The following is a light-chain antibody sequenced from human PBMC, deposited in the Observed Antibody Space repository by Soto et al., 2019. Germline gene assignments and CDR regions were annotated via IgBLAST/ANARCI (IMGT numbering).Light chain of an antibody. Sequence: DIGLTQSPGTLSLSPGERATISCRASQSVSSGYLAWYQQTPGQAPSLLIYGASIRATGIPDRFSGSGSGTDFTLTISRLEPEDFAVYYCQQYSSSLLTFGQGTKVEIK. CDR2: GAS. V-gene: IGKV3-20*01. CDR3: QQYSSSLLT. J-gene: IGKJ1*01. CDR1: QSVSSGY.